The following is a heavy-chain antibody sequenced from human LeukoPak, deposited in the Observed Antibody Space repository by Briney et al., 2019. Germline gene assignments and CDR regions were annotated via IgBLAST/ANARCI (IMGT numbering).Heavy chain of an antibody. J-gene: IGHJ5*02. CDR2: IYYSGST. V-gene: IGHV4-30-4*01. CDR1: GGSISSYY. Sequence: PSETLSLTCTVSGGSISSYYWSWIRQPPGKGLEWIGYIYYSGSTYYNPSLKSRVTISVDTSKNQFSLKLSSVTAADTAVYYCARVIGDYWFDPWGQGTLVTVSS. CDR3: ARVIGDYWFDP. D-gene: IGHD7-27*01.